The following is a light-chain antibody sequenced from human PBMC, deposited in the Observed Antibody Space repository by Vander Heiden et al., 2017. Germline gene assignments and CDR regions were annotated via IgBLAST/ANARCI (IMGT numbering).Light chain of an antibody. CDR1: QNIDSY. J-gene: IGKJ2*01. CDR3: QQSYSTPPYA. V-gene: IGKV1-39*01. Sequence: DIQMTQSPSSLSVSVGDRVTITCRASQNIDSYLNWYQQKPGRAPKLLVYAASSLQSGVPSRFSGSGSGTDFTLTISSLQPEDFATYYCQQSYSTPPYAFGQGTKLESK. CDR2: AAS.